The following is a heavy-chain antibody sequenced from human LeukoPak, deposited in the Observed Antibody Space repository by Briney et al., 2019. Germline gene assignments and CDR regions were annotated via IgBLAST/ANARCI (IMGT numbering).Heavy chain of an antibody. Sequence: GASVKVSCKASGYTFTSYDINWVRQATGQGLEWVGWMDPNSGNTGYAQKFQGRVTMTRDTSIGTAYMELSSLRSEDTAVYYCARYAVVAAMNWFDPWGQGTLVIVSS. J-gene: IGHJ5*02. V-gene: IGHV1-8*01. CDR3: ARYAVVAAMNWFDP. D-gene: IGHD2-15*01. CDR2: MDPNSGNT. CDR1: GYTFTSYD.